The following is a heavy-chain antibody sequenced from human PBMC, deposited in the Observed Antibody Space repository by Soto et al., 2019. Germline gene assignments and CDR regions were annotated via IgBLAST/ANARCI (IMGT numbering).Heavy chain of an antibody. V-gene: IGHV3-30*18. CDR3: AKDIVKDTYGACDY. CDR1: GFTFSSYG. D-gene: IGHD5-18*01. CDR2: ISYDGSNN. Sequence: QVQLVESGGAVVQPGKSLRLSCAASGFTFSSYGMYWVRQAPGTGLEWVAAISYDGSNNYHADSVKGRVTISRDNSKNTLYLQLNSLRTEDTAVYYCAKDIVKDTYGACDYWGQGVLVTVSS. J-gene: IGHJ4*02.